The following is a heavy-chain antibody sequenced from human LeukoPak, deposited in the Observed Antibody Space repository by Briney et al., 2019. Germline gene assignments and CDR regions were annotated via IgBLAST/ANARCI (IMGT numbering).Heavy chain of an antibody. V-gene: IGHV3-21*01. CDR1: GFTFSGYS. CDR3: ARSRITMIVVVDYWYFDL. J-gene: IGHJ2*01. Sequence: GGSLRLSCAASGFTFSGYSMNWVRQAPGKGLEWVSSISSSSSYIYYADSVKGRFTISRDNAKNSLYLQMNSLRAEDTAVYYCARSRITMIVVVDYWYFDLWGRGTLVTVSS. D-gene: IGHD3-22*01. CDR2: ISSSSSYI.